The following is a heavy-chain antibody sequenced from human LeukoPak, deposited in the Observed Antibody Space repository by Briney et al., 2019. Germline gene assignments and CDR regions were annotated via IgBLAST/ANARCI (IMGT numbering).Heavy chain of an antibody. CDR2: SSLNNVNK. J-gene: IGHJ4*02. V-gene: IGHV1-18*01. Sequence: ASVKVSCKASGYTFTSYGINWLRQAPGQGLEWMGRSSLNNVNKNYIEKLQGRVTMTTDNSNSTAHMELRSLRPDDTAVYYCARDQTPLNGGYSEGEVFDCWGQGTLVTVSS. CDR3: ARDQTPLNGGYSEGEVFDC. D-gene: IGHD5-12*01. CDR1: GYTFTSYG.